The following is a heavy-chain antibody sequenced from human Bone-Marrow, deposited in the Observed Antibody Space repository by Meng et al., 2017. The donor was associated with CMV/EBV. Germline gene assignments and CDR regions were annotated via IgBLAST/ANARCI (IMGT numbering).Heavy chain of an antibody. CDR1: GGTFSSSS. CDR2: IIPIIVTA. J-gene: IGHJ6*02. CDR3: AREGQYYYSYYGMDV. Sequence: SVKVSCKASGGTFSSSSISWVRQAPGQGLEWMGGIIPIIVTATYAQRFVGRVTITVDKSATTAHMEMRSLTSEDTAVYYCAREGQYYYSYYGMDVWGQGTTVTVSS. V-gene: IGHV1-69*06.